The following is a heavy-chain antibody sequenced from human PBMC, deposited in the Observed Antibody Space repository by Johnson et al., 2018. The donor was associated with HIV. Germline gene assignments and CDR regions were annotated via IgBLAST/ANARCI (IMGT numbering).Heavy chain of an antibody. CDR2: IYRGGAT. V-gene: IGHV3-66*01. CDR1: GFSVSASY. J-gene: IGHJ3*02. CDR3: ARYREMPAWRDAFDI. Sequence: VQLVESGGGLVQPGGSLRLSCAASGFSVSASYMSWLRQAPGKALEWVSVIYRGGATYYADSVKGRFTISRDNAKNSLYLQMNSLRAEDTAVYYCARYREMPAWRDAFDIWGQGTMVTVSS. D-gene: IGHD1-14*01.